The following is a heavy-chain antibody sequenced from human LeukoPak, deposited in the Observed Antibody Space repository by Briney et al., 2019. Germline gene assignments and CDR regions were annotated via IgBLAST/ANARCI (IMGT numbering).Heavy chain of an antibody. V-gene: IGHV3-21*04. Sequence: GGSLRLSCAASGFTFSSYSMNWVRQAPGKGLEWVSSISSSSSYIYHADSVKGRFTISRDNAKNSLYLQMNSLRPEDTGLYYCAKDKGGEYYDRTLSNWGQGTLVTVSS. CDR2: ISSSSSYI. J-gene: IGHJ4*02. CDR1: GFTFSSYS. CDR3: AKDKGGEYYDRTLSN. D-gene: IGHD3-22*01.